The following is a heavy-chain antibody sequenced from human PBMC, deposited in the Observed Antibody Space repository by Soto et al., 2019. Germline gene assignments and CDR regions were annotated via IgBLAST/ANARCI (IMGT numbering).Heavy chain of an antibody. CDR1: GGSFSSYA. CDR3: ARWPPGEAGGNFYYSGMDV. J-gene: IGHJ6*02. V-gene: IGHV1-69*06. CDR2: IIPMFGTA. Sequence: QVQLVQSGTEVKKSGSSVKVSCTASGGSFSSYAISWVRQAPGQGLEWMGGIIPMFGTAIYAQRFQGRVTITADKSSTTAYGELTNLTSADTALYFCARWPPGEAGGNFYYSGMDVWGPGTTVTGSS. D-gene: IGHD1-1*01.